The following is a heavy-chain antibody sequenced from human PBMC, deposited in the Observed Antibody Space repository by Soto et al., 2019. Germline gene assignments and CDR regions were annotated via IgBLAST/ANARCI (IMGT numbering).Heavy chain of an antibody. CDR2: INPNSGAT. J-gene: IGHJ6*01. Sequence: SWKASRLAITDNSRYWLQQDPGHGLEWMGWINPNSGATNYAHNFQGRVTMTGDTSIRAAYMELSRLSSDDTAVYYCAKDQGGYMVSGLDVWGQGTTVT. V-gene: IGHV1-2*02. CDR3: AKDQGGYMVSGLDV. CDR1: RLAITDNS. D-gene: IGHD2-2*02.